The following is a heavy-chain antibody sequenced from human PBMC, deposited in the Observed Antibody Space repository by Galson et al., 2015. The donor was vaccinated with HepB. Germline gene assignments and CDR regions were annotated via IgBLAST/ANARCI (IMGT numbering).Heavy chain of an antibody. CDR1: GFTFSDYY. CDR2: ISSSGSTI. CDR3: ARDGRGVVPAAHREYNWNYGAYYYGMDV. V-gene: IGHV3-11*01. Sequence: SLRLSCAASGFTFSDYYMSWIRQAPGKGLEWVSYISSSGSTIYYADSVKGRFTISRDNAKNSLYLQMNSLRAEDTAVYYCARDGRGVVPAAHREYNWNYGAYYYGMDVWGQGTTVT. D-gene: IGHD1-7*01. J-gene: IGHJ6*02.